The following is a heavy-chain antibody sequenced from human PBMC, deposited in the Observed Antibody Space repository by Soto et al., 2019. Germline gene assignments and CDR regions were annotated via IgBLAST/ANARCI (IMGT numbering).Heavy chain of an antibody. Sequence: GGSLRLSCAASGFTFSSYGMHWVRRAPGKGLEWVAVISYDGSNKYYADSVKGRFTISRDNSKNTLYLQMNSLRVEDTAVFYCAKDTYYHDSSGYYNFDDWGQGTLVTVSS. D-gene: IGHD3-22*01. CDR2: ISYDGSNK. V-gene: IGHV3-30*18. J-gene: IGHJ4*02. CDR1: GFTFSSYG. CDR3: AKDTYYHDSSGYYNFDD.